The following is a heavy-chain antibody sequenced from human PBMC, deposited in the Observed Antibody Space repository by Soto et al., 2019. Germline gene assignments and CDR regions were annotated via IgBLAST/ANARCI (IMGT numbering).Heavy chain of an antibody. J-gene: IGHJ6*02. CDR3: ARATRDPSMDV. CDR2: INPNSGGT. V-gene: IGHV1-2*04. Sequence: ASVKVSCKASGYTFTGYYMHWVGQAPGQGRELMGGINPNSGGTNYAQKFQGWVTMTRDTSISKAYLELSRLRSDDTAVYYCARATRDPSMDVWGQGTTVTVS. CDR1: GYTFTGYY.